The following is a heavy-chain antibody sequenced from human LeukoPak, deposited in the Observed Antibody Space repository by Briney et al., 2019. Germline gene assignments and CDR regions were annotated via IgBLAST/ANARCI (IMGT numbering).Heavy chain of an antibody. CDR3: ASGGYCSSTSCYALWFDP. J-gene: IGHJ5*02. Sequence: SETLSLTCAVYGGSFSGYYWSWIRQPPGKGLEWIGEINHSGSTNYNPSLKSRVTISVDTSKNQFSLKLSSVTAADTAVYYCASGGYCSSTSCYALWFDPWGQGTLVTVSS. V-gene: IGHV4-34*01. D-gene: IGHD2-2*01. CDR1: GGSFSGYY. CDR2: INHSGST.